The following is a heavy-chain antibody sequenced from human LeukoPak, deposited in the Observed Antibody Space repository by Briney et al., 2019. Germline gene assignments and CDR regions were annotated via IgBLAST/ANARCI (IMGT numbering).Heavy chain of an antibody. V-gene: IGHV3-33*08. CDR3: ARASYYYDSSGGYAFDI. Sequence: GGSLRLSCAASGFSFSSYALDWVRQAPGKGLEWVAVIGDNGSDKYYADSVKGRFTISRDTSRNMLYLQMNSLRAEDTALFYCARASYYYDSSGGYAFDIWGQGTMVTVSS. J-gene: IGHJ3*02. CDR2: IGDNGSDK. CDR1: GFSFSSYA. D-gene: IGHD3-22*01.